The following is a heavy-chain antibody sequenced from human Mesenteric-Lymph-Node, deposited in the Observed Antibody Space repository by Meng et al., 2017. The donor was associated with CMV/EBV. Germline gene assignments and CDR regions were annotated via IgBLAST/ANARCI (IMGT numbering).Heavy chain of an antibody. CDR3: TRGLRIVGTALAF. CDR1: GYSFTSYD. J-gene: IGHJ4*02. V-gene: IGHV1-8*01. CDR2: MNPIRGNT. Sequence: ASVKVSCKTSGYSFTSYDINWVRQSTGQGLEWLGWMNPIRGNTQYAQKFEGRVPMTRDTSTSTAHLELTSLTTEDTAVYYCTRGLRIVGTALAFWGQGTLVTVSS. D-gene: IGHD3-22*01.